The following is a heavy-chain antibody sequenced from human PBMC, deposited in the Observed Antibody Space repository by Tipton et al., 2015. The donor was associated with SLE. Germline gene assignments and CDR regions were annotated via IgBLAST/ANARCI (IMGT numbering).Heavy chain of an antibody. J-gene: IGHJ4*02. Sequence: SLRLSCAASGFTFSDYYMSWIRQAPGKGLEWLSYISTSGSTVFYADSVKGRFTVSRDNAKNSLYLHMSSLRAEDTAVYYCVRQIVTSGLFDCWGQGALVAVSS. CDR3: VRQIVTSGLFDC. CDR2: ISTSGSTV. V-gene: IGHV3-11*01. CDR1: GFTFSDYY. D-gene: IGHD3-22*01.